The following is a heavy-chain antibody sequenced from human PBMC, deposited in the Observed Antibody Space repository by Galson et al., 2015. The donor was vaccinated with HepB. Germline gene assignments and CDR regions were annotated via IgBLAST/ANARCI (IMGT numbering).Heavy chain of an antibody. D-gene: IGHD3-10*01. V-gene: IGHV5-10-1*01. J-gene: IGHJ4*02. CDR3: ASRHSYFRSGTWYNVSDY. Sequence: QSGAEVKKPGESLRISCKASGYTFTAFWITWVRQIPGKGLEGMGRIDPSVSYTDSSPPFRGHVTFSADKSITTAYLQWSILKASDTAMYYWASRHSYFRSGTWYNVSDYWGQGTLVTVSS. CDR2: IDPSVSYT. CDR1: GYTFTAFW.